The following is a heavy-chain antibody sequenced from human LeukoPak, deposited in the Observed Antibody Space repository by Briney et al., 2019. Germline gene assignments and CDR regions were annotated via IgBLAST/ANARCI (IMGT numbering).Heavy chain of an antibody. D-gene: IGHD2-21*02. V-gene: IGHV3-23*01. CDR3: AKGVTHDYFDY. CDR2: ISGSGGST. CDR1: GFTFSSYG. J-gene: IGHJ4*02. Sequence: PGRSLRLSCAASGFTFSSYGMHWVRQAPGKGLEWVSAISGSGGSTYYADSVKGRFTISRDNSKNTLYLQMNSLRAEDTAVYYCAKGVTHDYFDYWGQGTLVTVSS.